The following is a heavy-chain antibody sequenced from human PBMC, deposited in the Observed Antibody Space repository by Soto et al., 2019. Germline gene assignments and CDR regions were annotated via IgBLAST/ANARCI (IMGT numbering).Heavy chain of an antibody. CDR1: GYTFTSYY. Sequence: QVQLVQSGAEVKKPGASVKVSCKESGYTFTSYYMHWVRQAPGQGLEWMGIINPSGGSTSYAQKFQCRVIMTRDTSTSTVYMELSSLRSEDTAVYYCARGSLRDGYNTCPFDYWGQGTLVTVSS. V-gene: IGHV1-46*01. D-gene: IGHD5-12*01. CDR3: ARGSLRDGYNTCPFDY. J-gene: IGHJ4*02. CDR2: INPSGGST.